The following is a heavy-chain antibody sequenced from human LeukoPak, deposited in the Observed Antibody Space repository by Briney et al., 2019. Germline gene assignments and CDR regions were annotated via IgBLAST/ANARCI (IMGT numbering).Heavy chain of an antibody. J-gene: IGHJ4*02. CDR3: ARGSSLGYCSSTSCPFDY. V-gene: IGHV1-69*05. Sequence: SVKVSCKASGGTFSSYGITWVRQAPGQGLEWMGGIIPIYGTANYAQKFQGRVTITTDEPTSTAYMELSSLRSEDTAVYYCARGSSLGYCSSTSCPFDYWGQGTPVTVSS. CDR2: IIPIYGTA. CDR1: GGTFSSYG. D-gene: IGHD2-2*01.